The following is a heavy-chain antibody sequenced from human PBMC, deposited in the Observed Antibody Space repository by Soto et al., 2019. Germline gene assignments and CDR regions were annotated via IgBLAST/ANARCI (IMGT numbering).Heavy chain of an antibody. V-gene: IGHV4-30-4*01. D-gene: IGHD2-15*01. Sequence: SETLSLTCSFSCDSISNLDYFWAWIRQPPGQALEYIGYIYKSATTYYNPSIESRVAISVDTSKSQFSINVTSVTAADTAVYFCARGRYCLTGRCFPNWFDSWGQGALVTVSS. J-gene: IGHJ5*01. CDR3: ARGRYCLTGRCFPNWFDS. CDR2: IYKSATT. CDR1: CDSISNLDYF.